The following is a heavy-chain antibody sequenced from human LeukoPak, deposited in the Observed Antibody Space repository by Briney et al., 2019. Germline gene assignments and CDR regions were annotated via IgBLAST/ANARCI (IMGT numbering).Heavy chain of an antibody. Sequence: SVKVSCKASGYTFTSYGISWVRQAPGQGLEWMGGIIPIFGTANYAQKFQGRVTITADESTSTAYMELSSLRSEDTAVYYCARDRDCSGGSCYYGNDPWGQGTLVTVSS. CDR2: IIPIFGTA. CDR1: GYTFTSYG. D-gene: IGHD2-15*01. CDR3: ARDRDCSGGSCYYGNDP. J-gene: IGHJ5*02. V-gene: IGHV1-69*13.